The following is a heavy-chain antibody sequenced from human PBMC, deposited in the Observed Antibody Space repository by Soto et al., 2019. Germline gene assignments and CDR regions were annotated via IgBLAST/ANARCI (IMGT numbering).Heavy chain of an antibody. CDR3: ARVRNGEYSFDY. D-gene: IGHD3-10*01. Sequence: EVQLVESGGGLVQLGGSLRLSFAASGFTLSTYWMHWVRQAPGKGLVWVSRINPTGSGTSYADSVKGRFSISRDNAKNTLSLQMNSLRGEDTAVYYCARVRNGEYSFDYWGQGTLVTVSS. CDR2: INPTGSGT. CDR1: GFTLSTYW. V-gene: IGHV3-74*01. J-gene: IGHJ4*02.